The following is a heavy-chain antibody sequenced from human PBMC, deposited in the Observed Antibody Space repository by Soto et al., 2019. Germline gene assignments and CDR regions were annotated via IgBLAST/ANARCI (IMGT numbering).Heavy chain of an antibody. V-gene: IGHV1-18*01. CDR2: ISPYNGNT. CDR3: AREPRYREMDV. CDR1: GYSFTSYG. D-gene: IGHD1-20*01. J-gene: IGHJ6*01. Sequence: WASVKVSCKASGYSFTSYGISWVRQAPGQGLEWMGWISPYNGNTNYAQNVQGRVTMTTDTSTKTAYMELRGLRSDDTAVYYCAREPRYREMDVWGQGTTVTVS.